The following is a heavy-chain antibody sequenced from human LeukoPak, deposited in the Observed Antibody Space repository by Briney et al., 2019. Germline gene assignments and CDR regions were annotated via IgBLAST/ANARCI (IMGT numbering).Heavy chain of an antibody. CDR3: ASVRIAAADSY. CDR2: ISSSSSYI. V-gene: IGHV3-21*01. J-gene: IGHJ4*02. Sequence: GGSLRLSCAASGFTFGSYSMNWARQAPGKGLEWVSSISSSSSYIYYADSVKGRFTISRDNAKNSLYLQMNSLRAEDTAVYYCASVRIAAADSYWGQGTLVTVSS. CDR1: GFTFGSYS. D-gene: IGHD6-13*01.